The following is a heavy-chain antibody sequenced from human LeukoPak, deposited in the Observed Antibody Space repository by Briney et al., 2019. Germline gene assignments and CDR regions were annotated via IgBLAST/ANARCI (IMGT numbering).Heavy chain of an antibody. CDR1: GYTFTGYY. CDR2: INPNSGGT. J-gene: IGHJ3*02. D-gene: IGHD6-13*01. Sequence: ASVKVSCKASGYTFTGYYMHWVRQAPGQGLEWMGWINPNSGGTNYAQKFQGRVTMTRDTSISTAYMELSRLRSDDTAVYYCARGFLGAAAAGSILDAFDIWAKGQWSPSLQ. CDR3: ARGFLGAAAAGSILDAFDI. V-gene: IGHV1-2*02.